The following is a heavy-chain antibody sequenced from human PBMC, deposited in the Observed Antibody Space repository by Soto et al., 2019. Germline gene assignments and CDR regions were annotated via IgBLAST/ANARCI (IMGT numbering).Heavy chain of an antibody. Sequence: SETLSLTCAVSSGSISSSNWWSWVRQPPGKGLEWIGEIYHSGSTNYNPSLKSRVTISVDTSKNQFSLKLSSVTAADTAVYYCARLNDSSGYYYVVDYWGQGTLVTVSS. V-gene: IGHV4-4*02. J-gene: IGHJ4*02. CDR3: ARLNDSSGYYYVVDY. CDR1: SGSISSSNW. CDR2: IYHSGST. D-gene: IGHD3-22*01.